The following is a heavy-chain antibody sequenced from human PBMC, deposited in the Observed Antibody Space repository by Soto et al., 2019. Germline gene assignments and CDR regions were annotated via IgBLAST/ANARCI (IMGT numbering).Heavy chain of an antibody. CDR1: GFSLSTYG. CDR3: TKEADAFDV. J-gene: IGHJ3*01. Sequence: QVQLVESGGGVVQPGRSLRLSCVASGFSLSTYGMHWVRQAPGKGLEWVAFISSEERFEYYAESLRGRFTISRDNSKNTLSLQMNSLRSEDTAVYYCTKEADAFDVWGQGTMVTVSS. V-gene: IGHV3-30*18. CDR2: ISSEERFE.